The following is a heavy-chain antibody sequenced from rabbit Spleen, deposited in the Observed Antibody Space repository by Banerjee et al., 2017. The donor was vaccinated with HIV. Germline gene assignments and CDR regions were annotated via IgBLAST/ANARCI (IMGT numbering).Heavy chain of an antibody. Sequence: QSLEESGGGLVKPGASLTLTCKASGFSFNSGYDMCWVRQAPGKGREWIACIYAGSSGNTYSATWAKGRFTISKTSSTTVTLQMTSLTAADTATYFCARDAGTSFSTYGMDLWGQGTLVTVS. CDR1: GFSFNSGYD. CDR3: ARDAGTSFSTYGMDL. V-gene: IGHV1S40*01. D-gene: IGHD8-1*01. CDR2: IYAGSSGNT. J-gene: IGHJ3*01.